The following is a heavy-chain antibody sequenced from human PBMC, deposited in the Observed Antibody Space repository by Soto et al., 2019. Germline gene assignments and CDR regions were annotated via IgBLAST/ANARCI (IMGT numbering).Heavy chain of an antibody. D-gene: IGHD1-26*01. CDR1: GFPFSNYG. J-gene: IGHJ4*02. CDR2: INNGGDT. CDR3: ARDRPEGRVGDY. V-gene: IGHV3-23*01. Sequence: GGSLRLSCAASGFPFSNYGMTWVRQAPGKGLEWVSPINNGGDTYYADSVKGRFSISSDNSDNTLLLQMSSLTDEDTAVYSWARDRPEGRVGDYWGQGTLVTVSS.